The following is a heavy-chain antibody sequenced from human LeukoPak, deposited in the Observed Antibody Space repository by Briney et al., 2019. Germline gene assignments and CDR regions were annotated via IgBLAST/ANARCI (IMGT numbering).Heavy chain of an antibody. Sequence: ASVKVSCKGSGYTFTSYNMHWVRQAPGQGLEWMGIINPSGGSTSYAQKFQGRVTMTRDTSTSTVYMELSSLRSEDTAVYYCATNVGSSGMDVWGQGTTVTVSS. CDR2: INPSGGST. CDR1: GYTFTSYN. CDR3: ATNVGSSGMDV. V-gene: IGHV1-46*01. J-gene: IGHJ6*02.